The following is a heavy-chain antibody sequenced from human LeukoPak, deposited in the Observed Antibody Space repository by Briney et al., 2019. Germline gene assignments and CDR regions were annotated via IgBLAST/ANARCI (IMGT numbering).Heavy chain of an antibody. V-gene: IGHV4-28*06. J-gene: IGHJ5*02. CDR1: GFTFSRYW. Sequence: LRLSCAVSGFTFSRYWMSWVRQAPGKGLEWIGNIYYTGSTNFNPSLKSRVSMSVDTSENQFSLKLTSVTALDTAVYYCARFDRCSSNSCPPTPWGQGTLVTVSS. CDR2: IYYTGST. CDR3: ARFDRCSSNSCPPTP. D-gene: IGHD2-2*01.